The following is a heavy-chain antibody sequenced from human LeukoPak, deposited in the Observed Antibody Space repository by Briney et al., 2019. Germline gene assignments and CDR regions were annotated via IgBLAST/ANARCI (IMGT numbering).Heavy chain of an antibody. CDR2: IYSGGST. D-gene: IGHD6-13*01. Sequence: GGSLRLSCAASGFTFSSYAMHWVRQAPGKGLEWVSVIYSGGSTYYADSVKGRFTISRDNSKNTLYLQMNSLRAEDTAVYYCARGSSWYDPWGQGTLVTVSS. V-gene: IGHV3-53*01. CDR1: GFTFSSYA. CDR3: ARGSSWYDP. J-gene: IGHJ5*02.